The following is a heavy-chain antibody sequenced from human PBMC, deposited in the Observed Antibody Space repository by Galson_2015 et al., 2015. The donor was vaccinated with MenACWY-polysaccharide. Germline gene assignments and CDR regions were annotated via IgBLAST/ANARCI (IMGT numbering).Heavy chain of an antibody. CDR3: AKAASSSSWYGTLDY. Sequence: SLRLSCAASGFTFDDYAMHWVRQAPGKGLEWVSGISWNSGSIGYADSVKGRFTISRDNAKNSLYLQMNSLRAEDTALYYCAKAASSSSWYGTLDYWGQGTLVTVSS. D-gene: IGHD6-13*01. J-gene: IGHJ4*02. CDR1: GFTFDDYA. V-gene: IGHV3-9*01. CDR2: ISWNSGSI.